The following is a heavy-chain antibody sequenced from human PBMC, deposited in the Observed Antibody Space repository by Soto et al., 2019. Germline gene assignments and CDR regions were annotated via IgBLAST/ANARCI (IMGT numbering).Heavy chain of an antibody. CDR3: ARAYLGRLPRRADCYYAMDV. CDR1: GFSFRDYD. J-gene: IGHJ6*02. CDR2: LGAADDT. D-gene: IGHD1-26*01. V-gene: IGHV3-13*01. Sequence: EVQLVESGGGSVQPGESLRLSCAASGFSFRDYDMHWVRQPTGQGPAWVSGLGAADDTYYVASVKGRFSVSRDNAQSSLYLQMKDLRVDDTAVYFCARAYLGRLPRRADCYYAMDVWGRGTTVTVSS.